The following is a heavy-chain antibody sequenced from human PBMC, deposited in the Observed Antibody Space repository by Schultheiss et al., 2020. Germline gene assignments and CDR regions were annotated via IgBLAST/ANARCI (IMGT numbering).Heavy chain of an antibody. Sequence: GGSLRLSCAASGFTFSSYVMHWVRQAPGKGLEWVAVIWYDGSNKYYADSVKGRFTISRDNSKNTLYLQMNSLRAEDTAVYYCARDGLDSGSYSGFGYYYYGMDVWGHGTTVTVSS. J-gene: IGHJ6*02. CDR2: IWYDGSNK. V-gene: IGHV3-33*01. CDR1: GFTFSSYV. CDR3: ARDGLDSGSYSGFGYYYYGMDV. D-gene: IGHD1-26*01.